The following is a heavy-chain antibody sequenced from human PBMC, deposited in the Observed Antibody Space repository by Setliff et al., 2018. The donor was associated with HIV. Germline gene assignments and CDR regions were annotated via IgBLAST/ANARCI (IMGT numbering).Heavy chain of an antibody. J-gene: IGHJ4*02. CDR3: ARIRITMIMMLNYFDY. CDR2: IYTTGST. CDR1: GGSISEYY. Sequence: SETLSLTCTVCGGSISEYYWSWVRQPRGKGLEWIGYIYTTGSTNYNRSLKRRVTMSVDTSKKQVSLRLTSVAAADTAVYFCARIRITMIMMLNYFDYWGQGTLVTVSS. V-gene: IGHV4-4*09. D-gene: IGHD3-22*01.